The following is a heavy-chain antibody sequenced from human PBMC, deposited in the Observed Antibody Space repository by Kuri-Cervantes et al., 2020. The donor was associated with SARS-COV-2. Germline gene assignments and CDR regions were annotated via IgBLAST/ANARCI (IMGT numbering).Heavy chain of an antibody. Sequence: GESLKISCAASGFTFSSYEMNWVRQAPGKGLEWVSYISSSGSTIYYADSVKGRFTISRDNSKNTLYLRMNSLRAEDTAVYYCAKEGFISALGGWFDPWGQGTLVTVSS. CDR2: ISSSGSTI. D-gene: IGHD1-26*01. V-gene: IGHV3-48*03. CDR3: AKEGFISALGGWFDP. J-gene: IGHJ5*02. CDR1: GFTFSSYE.